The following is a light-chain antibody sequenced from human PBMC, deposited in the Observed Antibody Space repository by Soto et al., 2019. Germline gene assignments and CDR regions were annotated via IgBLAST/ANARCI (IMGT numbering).Light chain of an antibody. CDR3: AAWDDSLSGAV. V-gene: IGLV1-47*01. CDR1: SSNIGSNY. Sequence: QSVLTRPPSASGTPGQRVTISCSGSSSNIGSNYVYWYQQLPGTAPKLLIYRNNQRPSGVPDRFSGSKSGTSASLAISGLRSEDEADYYCAAWDDSLSGAVFGGGTKVTVL. J-gene: IGLJ7*01. CDR2: RNN.